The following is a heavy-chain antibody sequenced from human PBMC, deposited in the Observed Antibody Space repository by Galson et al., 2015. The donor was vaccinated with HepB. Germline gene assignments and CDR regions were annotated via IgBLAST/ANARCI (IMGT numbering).Heavy chain of an antibody. V-gene: IGHV3-33*01. CDR1: GFTFSSYG. CDR2: IWYDGSNK. J-gene: IGHJ4*02. Sequence: SLRLSCAASGFTFSSYGMHWVRQAPGKGLEWVAVIWYDGSNKYYADSVKGRFTISRDNSKDTLYLQMNSLRAEDTAVYYCARDCSSTSGLDVWGQGTLVTVSS. CDR3: ARDCSSTSGLDV. D-gene: IGHD2-2*01.